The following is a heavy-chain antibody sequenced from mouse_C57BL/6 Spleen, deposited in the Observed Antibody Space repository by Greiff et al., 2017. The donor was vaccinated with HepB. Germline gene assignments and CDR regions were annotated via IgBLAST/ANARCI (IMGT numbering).Heavy chain of an antibody. CDR1: GYTFTDHT. V-gene: IGHV1-78*01. CDR3: AREEEESYYGFAY. D-gene: IGHD2-1*01. J-gene: IGHJ3*01. Sequence: QVQLQQSDAELVKPGASVKISCKVSGYTFTDHTIHWVKQRPEQGLEWIGYIYPRDGSTKYNEKFKGKATLTADKSSSTAYMQLNSLTSEDSAVYCGAREEEESYYGFAYWGQGTLVTVSA. CDR2: IYPRDGST.